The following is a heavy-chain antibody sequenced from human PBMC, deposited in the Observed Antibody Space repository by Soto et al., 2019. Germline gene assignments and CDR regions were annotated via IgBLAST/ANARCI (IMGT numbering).Heavy chain of an antibody. D-gene: IGHD6-13*01. Sequence: QITLKESGPTLGKPTQTLTLTCTVSGFSLSASGVGVGWIRQPPGKALEWLALIYWDDDKRYSPSLKSRLTITKDTSKKQVVLTMTNMDPADTATYYCAHRRIAMTQNWFDPWGQGTLVTVSS. J-gene: IGHJ5*02. CDR2: IYWDDDK. V-gene: IGHV2-5*02. CDR3: AHRRIAMTQNWFDP. CDR1: GFSLSASGVG.